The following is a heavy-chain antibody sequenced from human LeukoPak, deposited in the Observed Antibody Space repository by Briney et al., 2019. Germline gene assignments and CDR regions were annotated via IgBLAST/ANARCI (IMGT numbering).Heavy chain of an antibody. CDR1: GFTFSSYW. CDR2: IKQDGNEK. CDR3: ARRFCGGDCYSAFFDY. D-gene: IGHD2-21*02. V-gene: IGHV3-7*01. J-gene: IGHJ4*02. Sequence: GGSLRLSCAASGFTFSSYWMSWVRQAPGKGLEWVANIKQDGNEKYYVDSVKGRSTISRDNAKNSLYLQMNSLRAEDTAVYYCARRFCGGDCYSAFFDYWGRGTLVTVSS.